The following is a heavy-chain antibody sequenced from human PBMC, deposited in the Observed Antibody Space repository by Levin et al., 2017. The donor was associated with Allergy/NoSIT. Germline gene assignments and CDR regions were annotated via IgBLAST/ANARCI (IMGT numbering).Heavy chain of an antibody. Sequence: PSETLSLTCAVYGGSFSGYYWSWIRQPPGKGLEWIGEINHSGSTNYNPSLKSRVTISVDTSKNQFSLKLSSVTAADTAVYYCASRGRGTGFKYGSGSYYNPYYYYYYMDVWGKGTTVTVSS. CDR3: ASRGRGTGFKYGSGSYYNPYYYYYYMDV. J-gene: IGHJ6*03. CDR1: GGSFSGYY. CDR2: INHSGST. D-gene: IGHD3-10*01. V-gene: IGHV4-34*01.